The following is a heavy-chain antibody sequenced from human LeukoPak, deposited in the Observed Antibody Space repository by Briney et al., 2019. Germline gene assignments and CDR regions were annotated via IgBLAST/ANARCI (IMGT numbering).Heavy chain of an antibody. CDR1: GFTFSNYA. J-gene: IGHJ4*02. CDR3: AARPTSAAVAPSDY. Sequence: PGGSLRLSCAASGFTFSNYAITWVRQAPGKGLEWVSGISESGDSTYYADSVKGRFTISRDNSKNTLYLQMNSLRVEDSATYYCAARPTSAAVAPSDYWGQGTLVTVSS. V-gene: IGHV3-23*01. D-gene: IGHD6-19*01. CDR2: ISESGDST.